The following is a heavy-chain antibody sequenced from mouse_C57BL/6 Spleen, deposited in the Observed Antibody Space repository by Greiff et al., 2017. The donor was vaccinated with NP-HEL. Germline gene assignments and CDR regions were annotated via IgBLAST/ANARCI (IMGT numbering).Heavy chain of an antibody. Sequence: QVQLQQPGAELVKPGASVKMSCKASGYTFTSYWITWVKQRPGQGLEWIGDIYPGSGSTNYNEKFKSKATLTVDTSSSTAYMQLSSLTSEDSAVYYCARVEYSNYLFADWGQGTLVTVSA. CDR2: IYPGSGST. V-gene: IGHV1-55*01. J-gene: IGHJ3*01. D-gene: IGHD2-5*01. CDR1: GYTFTSYW. CDR3: ARVEYSNYLFAD.